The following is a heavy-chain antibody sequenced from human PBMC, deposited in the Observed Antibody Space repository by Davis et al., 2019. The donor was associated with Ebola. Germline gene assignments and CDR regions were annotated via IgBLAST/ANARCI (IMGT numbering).Heavy chain of an antibody. J-gene: IGHJ4*02. CDR1: GGSFSGYY. CDR2: INHSAST. V-gene: IGHV4-34*01. Sequence: PSETLSLTCAVYGGSFSGYYWSWIRQPPGKGLEWIGEINHSASTKYNPSLKSRVTISVDTSKNQFALKLSSVTAADTAVYYCAVGRQQLDPYYFDYWGQGTLVTVSS. CDR3: AVGRQQLDPYYFDY. D-gene: IGHD6-13*01.